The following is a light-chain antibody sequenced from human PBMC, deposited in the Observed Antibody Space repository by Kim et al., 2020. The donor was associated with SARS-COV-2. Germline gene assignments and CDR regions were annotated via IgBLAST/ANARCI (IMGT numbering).Light chain of an antibody. Sequence: SPCVRATLPCKASQSISSDLVWYRQKPGQASSLLMYVGSTTATGIPARFSGGGSGTEFNLTISSLQSEAVAFYYCQHYTNWPHWTFGQGTKVDIK. CDR2: VGS. CDR1: QSISSD. J-gene: IGKJ1*01. V-gene: IGKV3-15*01. CDR3: QHYTNWPHWT.